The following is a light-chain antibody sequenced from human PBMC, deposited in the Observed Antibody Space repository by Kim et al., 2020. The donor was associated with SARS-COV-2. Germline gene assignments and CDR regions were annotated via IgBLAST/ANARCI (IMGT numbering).Light chain of an antibody. CDR3: QAWDSTWV. CDR1: KLGDKY. J-gene: IGLJ3*02. V-gene: IGLV3-1*01. CDR2: QDS. Sequence: SGPPGRTASIPCSGDKLGDKYACWYQQKPGQSPVLVIYQDSKRPSGIPERFSGSNSGNTATLTISGTQAMDEADYYCQAWDSTWVFGGGTQLTVL.